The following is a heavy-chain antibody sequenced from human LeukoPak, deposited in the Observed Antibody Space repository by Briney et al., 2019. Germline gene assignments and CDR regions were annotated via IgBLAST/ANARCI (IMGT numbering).Heavy chain of an antibody. CDR3: ARDALTIFGVHNWFDH. J-gene: IGHJ5*02. CDR1: GFTFSSYA. CDR2: ISYDGSNK. D-gene: IGHD3-3*01. V-gene: IGHV3-30*04. Sequence: GGSLRLSCAASGFTFSSYAMHWVRRAPGKGVEWVAVISYDGSNKYYADSVKGRFTISRDNSKNTLYLQMNSLRAEDTAVYYCARDALTIFGVHNWFDHWGQGTLVTVSS.